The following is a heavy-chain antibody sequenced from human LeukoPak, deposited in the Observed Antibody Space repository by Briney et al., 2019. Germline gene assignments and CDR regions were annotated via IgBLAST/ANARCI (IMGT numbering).Heavy chain of an antibody. J-gene: IGHJ4*02. V-gene: IGHV3-33*06. CDR2: IWYDGSKT. CDR1: GLTFSSYG. Sequence: GRSLRLSCAVSGLTFSSYGFHWVRQAPDKGLEWVAIIWYDGSKTYYADSVKGRFTISRDNSKNTLYLQMNSLRAEDTAVYYCAKAVFGAKAEPFDYWGQGTLVTVSS. CDR3: AKAVFGAKAEPFDY. D-gene: IGHD3-10*01.